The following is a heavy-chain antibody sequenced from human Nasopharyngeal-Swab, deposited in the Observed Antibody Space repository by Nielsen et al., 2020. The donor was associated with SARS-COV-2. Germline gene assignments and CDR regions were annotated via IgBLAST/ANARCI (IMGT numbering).Heavy chain of an antibody. CDR1: GFTFSGSA. CDR2: IRSKANSYAT. CDR3: TRSIAGGY. D-gene: IGHD6-13*01. J-gene: IGHJ4*02. Sequence: GGSLRLSYAASGFTFSGSAMHWVRQASGKGLEWVGRIRSKANSYATGYAAPVKGRFTISRADSKNTAYLQMNSLKTEDTAVYYCTRSIAGGYWGQGTLVTVSS. V-gene: IGHV3-73*01.